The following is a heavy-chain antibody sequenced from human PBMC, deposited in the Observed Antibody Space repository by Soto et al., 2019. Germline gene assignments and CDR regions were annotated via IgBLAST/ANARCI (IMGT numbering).Heavy chain of an antibody. Sequence: SETLSLTCAVFGGSFIGYYWSWIRQPPGKGLEWIGEINHSGSTNYNPSLKSRVTISVDTSKNQFSLKLSSVTAADTAVYYCAKVSGIYYYGMDVRGQGTTVTVSS. V-gene: IGHV4-34*01. CDR2: INHSGST. D-gene: IGHD3-10*01. CDR3: AKVSGIYYYGMDV. CDR1: GGSFIGYY. J-gene: IGHJ6*02.